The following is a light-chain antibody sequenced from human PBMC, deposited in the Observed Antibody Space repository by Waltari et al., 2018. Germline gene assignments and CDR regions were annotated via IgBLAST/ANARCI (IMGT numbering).Light chain of an antibody. CDR1: ASDIGVYHY. CDR3: SSYTNTNTLDV. J-gene: IGLJ1*01. Sequence: QSALTQPASVSGSPGQSITIPCTGTASDIGVYHYVSLYQPHPGSAPKLLIFESNNRPSGVSARFSGSKSGNTASLTISGLQAADEAYYYCSSYTNTNTLDVFGSGTKVTVL. CDR2: ESN. V-gene: IGLV2-14*01.